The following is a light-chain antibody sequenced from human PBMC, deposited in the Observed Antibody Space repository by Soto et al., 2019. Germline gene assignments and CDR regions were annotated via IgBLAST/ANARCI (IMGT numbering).Light chain of an antibody. Sequence: DIQMTQSPSSASASLGDRVTITCRASQGISDWLAWYQQKPGKAPKXMIYAASSLQSGVPSRFSGSGSGTDCTLTISRLQPEDIATYYCQQYDSMTITLGQGTRLEIK. CDR3: QQYDSMTIT. J-gene: IGKJ5*01. CDR2: AAS. CDR1: QGISDW. V-gene: IGKV1-12*01.